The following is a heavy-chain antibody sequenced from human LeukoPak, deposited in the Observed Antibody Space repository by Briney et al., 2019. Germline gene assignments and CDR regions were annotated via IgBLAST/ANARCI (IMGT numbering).Heavy chain of an antibody. CDR1: GFTFSSYS. CDR3: ARDRVAAAGSVGY. V-gene: IGHV3-21*01. D-gene: IGHD6-13*01. CDR2: ISSSSSYI. J-gene: IGHJ4*02. Sequence: PGGSLRLSCAASGFTFSSYSMNWVRQAPGKGLEWVSSISSSSSYIYYADSVKGRFTISRDNAKNSLYLQMNSLRAEDTAVYYCARDRVAAAGSVGYWGQGTLVTVSS.